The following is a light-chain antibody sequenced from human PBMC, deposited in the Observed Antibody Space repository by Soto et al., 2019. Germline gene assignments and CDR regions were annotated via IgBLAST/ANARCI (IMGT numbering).Light chain of an antibody. Sequence: QSVLTQPPSASGTPWQRVTISCSGSGSNIGSHDVYWYQHLPGTAPKVLIYRNDQRPSGVPDRFSASRSGTSAFLAISGLRSEDEADYYCVAWDDSLSGRVFGGGTKLTVL. CDR2: RND. J-gene: IGLJ3*02. CDR1: GSNIGSHD. CDR3: VAWDDSLSGRV. V-gene: IGLV1-47*02.